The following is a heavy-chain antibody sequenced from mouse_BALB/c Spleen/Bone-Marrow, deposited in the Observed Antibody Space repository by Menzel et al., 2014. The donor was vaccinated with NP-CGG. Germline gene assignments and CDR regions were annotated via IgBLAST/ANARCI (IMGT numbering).Heavy chain of an antibody. CDR3: ARDGYSAWFAY. J-gene: IGHJ3*01. V-gene: IGHV1-26*01. CDR2: VNPNNGGT. Sequence: VHVKQSGPDLVKPGASVKISCKASGYSFTGYYMHWVKQSHGKSLEWIGRVNPNNGGTSHNQKFKGKGILTVDKSTNTAYMMLRSLTSEDSAVYYCARDGYSAWFAYWGQGTLVTVSA. CDR1: GYSFTGYY. D-gene: IGHD2-3*01.